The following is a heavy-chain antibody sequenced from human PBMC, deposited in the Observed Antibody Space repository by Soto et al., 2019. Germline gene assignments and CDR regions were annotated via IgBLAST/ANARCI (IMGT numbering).Heavy chain of an antibody. Sequence: SVKVSCKASGYRFTNHGISWVRQAPGQGLEWMGWISGNDGKTKYARKFQGRVTMTTDTSTSTAYMEMNSLRHDDTAVYYCARSRSGYYGSGTLTYYYGMDVRGQGTTVAVSS. CDR1: GYRFTNHG. CDR2: ISGNDGKT. CDR3: ARSRSGYYGSGTLTYYYGMDV. J-gene: IGHJ6*02. D-gene: IGHD3-10*01. V-gene: IGHV1-18*01.